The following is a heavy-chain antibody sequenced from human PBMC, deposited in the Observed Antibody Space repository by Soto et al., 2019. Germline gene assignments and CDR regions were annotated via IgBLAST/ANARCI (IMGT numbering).Heavy chain of an antibody. CDR2: IQYNGYS. Sequence: QVQLQESGPGLVKPSETLSLTCTVSGGSITNYYCSWFRQPPGKGLEWIGYIQYNGYSAYNLSLIRRLTMSMDTSKTQFSLMLESVTATDTAVYYCARHGFGSLHGLVDVWGQGTTVIVSS. V-gene: IGHV4-59*08. D-gene: IGHD3-10*01. J-gene: IGHJ6*02. CDR1: GGSITNYY. CDR3: ARHGFGSLHGLVDV.